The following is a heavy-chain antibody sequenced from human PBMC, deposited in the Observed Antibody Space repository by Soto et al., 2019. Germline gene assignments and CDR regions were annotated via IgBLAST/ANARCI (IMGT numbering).Heavy chain of an antibody. D-gene: IGHD2-2*01. V-gene: IGHV4-34*01. J-gene: IGHJ4*02. CDR2: INHSGST. CDR1: GGSFSGYY. CDR3: ARATRKYCSSTSCYRTYFDY. Sequence: SETLSLTCAVYGGSFSGYYWSWIRQPPGKGLEWIGEINHSGSTNYNPSLKSRVTISVDTSKNQFSLKLSSVTAADTAVYYCARATRKYCSSTSCYRTYFDYWGQGTLVTVSS.